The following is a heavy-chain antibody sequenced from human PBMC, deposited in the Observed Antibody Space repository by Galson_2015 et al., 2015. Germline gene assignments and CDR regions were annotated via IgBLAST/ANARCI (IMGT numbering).Heavy chain of an antibody. CDR1: GFTVSSNY. V-gene: IGHV3-53*01. D-gene: IGHD1-20*01. CDR3: ARGHTISNWNYFDY. CDR2: IYSGGST. J-gene: IGHJ4*02. Sequence: SLRLSCAASGFTVSSNYMSWVRQAPGKGLEWVSVIYSGGSTYYADSVKGRFTISRDNSKNTLYLQMNSLRAEDTAVYYCARGHTISNWNYFDYWGQGTLVTVSS.